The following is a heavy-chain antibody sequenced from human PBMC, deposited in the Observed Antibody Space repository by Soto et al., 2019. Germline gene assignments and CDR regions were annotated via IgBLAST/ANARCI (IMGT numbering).Heavy chain of an antibody. Sequence: GGSLRLSCAASGFTFSSYGMHWVRQAPGKGLEWVAVIWYDGSNKYYADSVKGRFTISRDNSKNTLYLQMNSLRAEDTAVYYCARDLLLHPPPMDVWGKGTTVTVSS. V-gene: IGHV3-33*01. CDR3: ARDLLLHPPPMDV. J-gene: IGHJ6*04. D-gene: IGHD2-15*01. CDR2: IWYDGSNK. CDR1: GFTFSSYG.